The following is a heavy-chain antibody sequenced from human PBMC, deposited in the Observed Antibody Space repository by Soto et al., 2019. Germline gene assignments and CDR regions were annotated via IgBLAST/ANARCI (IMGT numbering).Heavy chain of an antibody. J-gene: IGHJ3*02. CDR3: ARLDFWSGKSAFDI. Sequence: SETLSLTCTVSGGSISSYYWSWIRQPPGKGLEWIGYNYYSGSTNYNPSLKSRVTISVDTSKNQFSLKLSSVTAADTAVYYCARLDFWSGKSAFDIWGQGTMVTVSS. D-gene: IGHD3-3*01. V-gene: IGHV4-59*08. CDR2: NYYSGST. CDR1: GGSISSYY.